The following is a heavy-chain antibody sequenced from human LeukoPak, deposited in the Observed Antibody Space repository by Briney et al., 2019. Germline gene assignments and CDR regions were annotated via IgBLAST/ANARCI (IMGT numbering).Heavy chain of an antibody. J-gene: IGHJ6*02. CDR3: AKRTGWYPSGYYYYGMDV. CDR1: GFTVSGNY. D-gene: IGHD6-19*01. V-gene: IGHV3-30*18. CDR2: ISHDGRNI. Sequence: PGGSLRLSCAASGFTVSGNYMSWVRQAPGKGLEWVAVISHDGRNIQYGDSVKGRFTISRDDSKNTLYLQMNSLRAEDTAVYYCAKRTGWYPSGYYYYGMDVWGQGTTVNVSS.